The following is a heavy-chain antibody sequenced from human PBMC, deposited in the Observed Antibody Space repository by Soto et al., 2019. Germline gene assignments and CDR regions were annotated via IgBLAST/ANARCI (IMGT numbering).Heavy chain of an antibody. CDR2: INHSGST. CDR3: ARGRVMITFGGVIVGPYYFDY. V-gene: IGHV4-34*01. D-gene: IGHD3-16*02. J-gene: IGHJ4*02. CDR1: GGSFSGYY. Sequence: QVQLQQWGAGLLKPSETLSLTCAVYGGSFSGYYWSWIHQPPGKGLEWIGEINHSGSTNYNPSLKSRVTISVDTSKNQFSLKLSSVTAADTAVYYCARGRVMITFGGVIVGPYYFDYWGQGTLVTVSS.